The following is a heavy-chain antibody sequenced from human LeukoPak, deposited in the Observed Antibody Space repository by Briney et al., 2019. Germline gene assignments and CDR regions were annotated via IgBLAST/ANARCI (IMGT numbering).Heavy chain of an antibody. J-gene: IGHJ4*02. CDR3: CGGLGWVITIFGAFGY. CDR1: GYTFTGYY. V-gene: IGHV1-2*02. CDR2: INPNSGST. Sequence: ASVKVPCKASGYTFTGYYMHLVRQAPGQGLEWMGWINPNSGSTNYAQKFQGRVTMTRDTSVSTSYMEQSRLRSDDAAVEYCCGGLGWVITIFGAFGYWGQGILVTVSS. D-gene: IGHD3-3*01.